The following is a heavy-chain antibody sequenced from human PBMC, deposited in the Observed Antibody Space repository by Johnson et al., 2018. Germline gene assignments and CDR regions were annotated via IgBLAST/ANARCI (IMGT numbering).Heavy chain of an antibody. D-gene: IGHD2-2*01. CDR2: ISSNGGST. J-gene: IGHJ6*03. Sequence: VQLVESGGGLVQPGGSLRLSCAASGFTFRSYAMHWVRQAPGKGLEYVSAISSNGGSTYYANSVKGRFTIARDNPKNTLFLQMGYLRAEDMAVYYWARDGTYCTSTSCGNYSHYYMDGWGKGTTVTVSS. CDR1: GFTFRSYA. CDR3: ARDGTYCTSTSCGNYSHYYMDG. V-gene: IGHV3-64*01.